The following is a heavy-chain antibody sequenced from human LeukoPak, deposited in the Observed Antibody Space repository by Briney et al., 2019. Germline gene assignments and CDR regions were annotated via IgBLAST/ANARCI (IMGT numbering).Heavy chain of an antibody. J-gene: IGHJ4*02. V-gene: IGHV3-7*01. CDR3: VREGQTAWNDY. CDR1: GFTFSNYW. CDR2: IKQDASEK. Sequence: GGSLRLSCAASGFTFSNYWMSWVRQAPGKGLEWVAIIKQDASEKYCVDSVKGRFTISRDDAKNSLYVQMNSLRVEDTAVYYCVREGQTAWNDYWGQGTLVTVSS. D-gene: IGHD5-18*01.